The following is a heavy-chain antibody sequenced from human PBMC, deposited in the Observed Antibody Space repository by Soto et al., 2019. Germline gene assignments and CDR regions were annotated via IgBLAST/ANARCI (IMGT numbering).Heavy chain of an antibody. Sequence: QITLKESGPTLVRPTQTLTLTCAFSGLSLSTSGVGVGWIRQPPGKALEWLAVIYWDDSKHYSPSLRSRLTITKDTSKNQVVLTMTNMDPMDTGTYYCAHKGPEDWPLDYWGQGTLGTVSS. CDR3: AHKGPEDWPLDY. CDR2: IYWDDSK. D-gene: IGHD3-9*01. J-gene: IGHJ4*02. V-gene: IGHV2-5*02. CDR1: GLSLSTSGVG.